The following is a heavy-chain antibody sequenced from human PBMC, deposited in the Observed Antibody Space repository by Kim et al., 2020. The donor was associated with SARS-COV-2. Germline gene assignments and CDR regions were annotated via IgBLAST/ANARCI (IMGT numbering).Heavy chain of an antibody. J-gene: IGHJ4*02. V-gene: IGHV1-2*02. CDR3: ARARGLAARPAYYFDY. Sequence: KCQGRVTMTRDTSISTAYMELSRLRSDDTAVYYCARARGLAARPAYYFDYWGQGTLVTVSS. D-gene: IGHD6-6*01.